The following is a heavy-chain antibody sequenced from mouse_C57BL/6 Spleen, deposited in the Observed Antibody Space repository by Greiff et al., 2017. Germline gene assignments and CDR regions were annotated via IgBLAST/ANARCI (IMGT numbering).Heavy chain of an antibody. CDR1: GYTFTSYW. CDR2: IDPSDSYT. Sequence: VQLQQPGAELVMPGASVKLSCKASGYTFTSYWMHWVKQRPGQGLEWIGEIDPSDSYTNYNQKFKGKSTLTVDKSSSTAYMQLSSLTSEDSAVYYCARSAYYKPYYYAMDYWGQGTSVTVSS. V-gene: IGHV1-69*01. D-gene: IGHD2-12*01. J-gene: IGHJ4*01. CDR3: ARSAYYKPYYYAMDY.